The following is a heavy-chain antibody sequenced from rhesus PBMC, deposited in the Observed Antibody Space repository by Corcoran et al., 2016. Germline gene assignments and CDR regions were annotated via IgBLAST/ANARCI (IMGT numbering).Heavy chain of an antibody. CDR3: ARDAISLDV. V-gene: IGHV4-147*01. CDR2: ICGNTWTN. J-gene: IGHJ5-2*02. CDR1: GVSLYGNY. Sequence: QVLLQESGPGLVKPSETLSLTCAVSGVSLYGNYWTWIRLSPGKGLEWIGYICGNTWTNRDNPARGGKVNISKDTSQKQYSVMLTSVTAADTARYYCARDAISLDVWGRGILVTVSS.